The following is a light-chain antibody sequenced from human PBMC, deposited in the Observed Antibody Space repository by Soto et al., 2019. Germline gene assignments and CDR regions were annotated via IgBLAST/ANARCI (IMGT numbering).Light chain of an antibody. CDR2: GNS. J-gene: IGLJ3*02. CDR3: HSYDSSLSGSV. Sequence: VLTQPPSVSGAPGQRVTISCTGSSSNIGAGYDVHWYQQLPGTVPKLPIYGNSNRPSGVPDRFSGSKSGTSASLAITGLQAEDEADYYCHSYDSSLSGSVFGGGTQLTV. V-gene: IGLV1-40*01. CDR1: SSNIGAGYD.